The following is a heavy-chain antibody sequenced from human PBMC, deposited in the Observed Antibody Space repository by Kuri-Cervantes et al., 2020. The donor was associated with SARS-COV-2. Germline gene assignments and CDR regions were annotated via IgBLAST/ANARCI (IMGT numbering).Heavy chain of an antibody. J-gene: IGHJ5*02. V-gene: IGHV1-69*13. CDR2: IIPIFGTA. CDR3: ARNPTYYDFWSGYSRGYWCDP. CDR1: GGTFSSYT. D-gene: IGHD3-3*01. Sequence: AVQVSCKASGGTFSSYTISWVRQAPGQGLEWMGGIIPIFGTANYAQKFQGRVTITADESTSTAYMELSSLRSEDTAGYYCARNPTYYDFWSGYSRGYWCDPWGQGTLVTVSS.